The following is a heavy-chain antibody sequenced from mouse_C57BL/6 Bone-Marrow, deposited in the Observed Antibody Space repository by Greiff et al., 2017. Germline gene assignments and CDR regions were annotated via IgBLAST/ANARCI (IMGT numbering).Heavy chain of an antibody. CDR2: IYPGGGYT. Sequence: VQRVESGAELVRPGTSVKMSCKASGYTFTNYWIGWAKQRPGHGLEWIGDIYPGGGYTNYNEKFKGKATLTADKSSSTAYMQFSSLTSEDSAIYYCARSTAMDYWGQGTSVTVSS. J-gene: IGHJ4*01. CDR1: GYTFTNYW. D-gene: IGHD1-1*01. V-gene: IGHV1-63*01. CDR3: ARSTAMDY.